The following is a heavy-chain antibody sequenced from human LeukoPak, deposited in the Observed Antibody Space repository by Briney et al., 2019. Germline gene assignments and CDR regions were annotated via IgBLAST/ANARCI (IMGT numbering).Heavy chain of an antibody. CDR3: ARHANRGYSSSWLDY. V-gene: IGHV4-4*09. D-gene: IGHD6-13*01. Sequence: PSQTLSLTCTVSGGSISSYCWSWIRQPPGKGLEWIGYIYTSGSTNYNPSLKSRVTISVDTYTNPFYLKLSSVTAADTAVYYCARHANRGYSSSWLDYWGQGTLVTVSS. J-gene: IGHJ4*02. CDR1: GGSISSYC. CDR2: IYTSGST.